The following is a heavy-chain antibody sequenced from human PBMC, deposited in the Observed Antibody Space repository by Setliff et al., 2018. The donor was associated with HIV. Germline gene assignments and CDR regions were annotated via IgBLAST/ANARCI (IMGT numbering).Heavy chain of an antibody. CDR2: VSHVGES. J-gene: IGHJ4*02. Sequence: SETLSLTCAVSGGSISRGGYYWSWIRQHPRKGLEWIGEVSHVGESKVNPSFNSRVYMSVYMSKNQFSLRMMSVTAVDTAVYFCAGGSRWGFVYWGQGTPVTVSS. CDR3: AGGSRWGFVY. V-gene: IGHV4-30-2*01. CDR1: GGSISRGGYY. D-gene: IGHD6-19*01.